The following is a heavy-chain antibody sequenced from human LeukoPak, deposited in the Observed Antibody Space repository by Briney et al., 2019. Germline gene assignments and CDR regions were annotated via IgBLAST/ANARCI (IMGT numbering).Heavy chain of an antibody. J-gene: IGHJ4*02. V-gene: IGHV4-39*01. CDR2: IYYSGSI. CDR3: ARRTIVGATLYFDY. CDR1: GGSISSSSYY. D-gene: IGHD1-26*01. Sequence: SETLSLTCTVSGGSISSSSYYWGWIRQPPGKGLEWIVSIYYSGSIYYNPALKSRVTISVDTSKNQFYLKLSSVTAEDTAVYYCARRTIVGATLYFDYWGQGTLVTVSS.